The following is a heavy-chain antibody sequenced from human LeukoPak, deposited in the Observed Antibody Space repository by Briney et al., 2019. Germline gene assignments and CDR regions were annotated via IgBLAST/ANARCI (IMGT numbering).Heavy chain of an antibody. J-gene: IGHJ4*02. CDR1: GYTFTSYG. CDR2: ISGYNGNT. CDR3: ARDLTYGLFDY. Sequence: ASVKVSCKASGYTFTSYGISWVRQAPGQGLEWMGWISGYNGNTNYAQNLQGRVTMTADTSTSTVYMELRSLRSDDTAVYYCARDLTYGLFDYWGQGTLVTVSS. V-gene: IGHV1-18*01. D-gene: IGHD3-10*01.